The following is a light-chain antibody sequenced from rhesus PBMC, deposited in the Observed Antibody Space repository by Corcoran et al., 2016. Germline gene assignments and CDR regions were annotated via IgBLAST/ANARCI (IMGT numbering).Light chain of an antibody. CDR2: SVT. V-gene: IGLV2S9*01. CDR3: CSYRTGSTNI. Sequence: QYALTQPPSVSKSLGQSVTFSCTGTSSDIGTYNDVSWYQHHPGTAPRLLIYSVTKRPSGVSDRFSGSKSGNTASLTISGLQAEDEAVYYCCSYRTGSTNIFGVGTRLSVL. J-gene: IGLJ1*01. CDR1: SSDIGTYND.